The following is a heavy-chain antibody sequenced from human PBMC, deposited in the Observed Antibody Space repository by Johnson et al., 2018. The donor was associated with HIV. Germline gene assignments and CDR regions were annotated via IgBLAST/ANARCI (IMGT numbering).Heavy chain of an antibody. CDR1: GFTFSSYA. Sequence: VQLVESGGGLVQPGGSLRLSCAASGFTFSSYAMSWVRQAPGKGLEWVSAISGSGGSTYYADSVKGRFTISRDNSKNTLYLQMTSLRAEDTAVYFCARDRRYYDSSGYYHDAFDIWGQGTMVTVSS. J-gene: IGHJ3*02. D-gene: IGHD3-22*01. CDR2: ISGSGGST. V-gene: IGHV3-23*04. CDR3: ARDRRYYDSSGYYHDAFDI.